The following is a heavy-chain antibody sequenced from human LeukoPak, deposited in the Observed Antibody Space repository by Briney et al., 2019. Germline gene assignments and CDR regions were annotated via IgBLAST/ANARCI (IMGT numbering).Heavy chain of an antibody. V-gene: IGHV1-69*04. CDR1: GGTFSSYA. CDR3: ARDLQRMIVVVNDAFDI. J-gene: IGHJ3*02. Sequence: SVKVSCKASGGTFSSYAISWVRQAPGQGLEWMGRIIPILGIANYAQKFQGRVTITADKSTSTAYMELNSLRAEDTAVYYCARDLQRMIVVVNDAFDIWGQGTMVTVSS. CDR2: IIPILGIA. D-gene: IGHD3-22*01.